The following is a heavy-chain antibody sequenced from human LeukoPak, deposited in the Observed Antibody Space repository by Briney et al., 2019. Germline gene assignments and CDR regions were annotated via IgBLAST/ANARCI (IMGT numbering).Heavy chain of an antibody. J-gene: IGHJ3*02. D-gene: IGHD3-10*01. CDR3: ARDYYGSGSYYTYAFDI. CDR1: GFTFSSYS. CDR2: ISSSSSYI. V-gene: IGHV3-21*01. Sequence: GGSLRLSCAASGFTFSSYSMNWVRQAPGKGLEWVSSISSSSSYIYYADSVKGRFTISRDNAKNSLYLQMNSLRAEDTAVYYCARDYYGSGSYYTYAFDIWGQGTMVTVSS.